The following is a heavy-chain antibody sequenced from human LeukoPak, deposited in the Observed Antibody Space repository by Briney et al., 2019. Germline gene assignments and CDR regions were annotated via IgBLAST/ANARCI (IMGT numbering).Heavy chain of an antibody. V-gene: IGHV4-59*01. CDR2: IYYSGST. D-gene: IGHD1-26*01. Sequence: SETLSLTCTVSGGSISSYYWSWIRQPPGKGLEWIGYIYYSGSTNYNPSLKSRVTISVDTSKNQFSLKLSSVTAADTAVYYCARDAYSGSSPYFDYWGQGTLVTVSS. J-gene: IGHJ4*02. CDR1: GGSISSYY. CDR3: ARDAYSGSSPYFDY.